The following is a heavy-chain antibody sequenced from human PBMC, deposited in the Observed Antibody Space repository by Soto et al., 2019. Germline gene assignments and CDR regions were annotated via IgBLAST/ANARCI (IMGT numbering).Heavy chain of an antibody. D-gene: IGHD3-10*01. V-gene: IGHV3-74*01. Sequence: GGSLRLSCAGSGYNFGGFWMHWVRQAPGMGLVWVSRIDNGGTNTVYADAVKGRFTISRDNAKNTPYLQMNSLRAEDTAVYYCAKDRGRPDAFNIWGQGTMVTVSS. CDR2: IDNGGTNT. CDR1: GYNFGGFW. J-gene: IGHJ3*02. CDR3: AKDRGRPDAFNI.